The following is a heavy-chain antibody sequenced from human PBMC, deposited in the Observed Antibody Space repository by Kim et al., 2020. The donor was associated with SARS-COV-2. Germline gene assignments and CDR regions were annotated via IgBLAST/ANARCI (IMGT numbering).Heavy chain of an antibody. CDR1: GGSFSGYY. Sequence: SETLSLTCAVYGGSFSGYYWSWIRQPPGKGLEWIGEINHSGSTNYNPSLKSRVTISVDTSKNQFSLKLSSVTAADTAVYYCARDSAYDFWSGPYGMDVWGQGTTVTVSS. CDR2: INHSGST. CDR3: ARDSAYDFWSGPYGMDV. J-gene: IGHJ6*02. V-gene: IGHV4-34*01. D-gene: IGHD3-3*01.